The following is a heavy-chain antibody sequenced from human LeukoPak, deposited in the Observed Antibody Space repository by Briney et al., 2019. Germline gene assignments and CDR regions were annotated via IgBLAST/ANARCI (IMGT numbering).Heavy chain of an antibody. J-gene: IGHJ3*02. D-gene: IGHD2-2*01. V-gene: IGHV4-59*01. CDR2: IFYNEGT. CDR1: SGSFRTYY. CDR3: VKSNSRYQPWTLDI. Sequence: SETLSLTCTVSSGSFRTYYWSSIRQPPGKGLEWIGYIFYNEGTSYNPSLKSRVTISVDTSNNQLSLKVNSVTAADTAMYYCVKSNSRYQPWTLDIWGRGTMVTVSS.